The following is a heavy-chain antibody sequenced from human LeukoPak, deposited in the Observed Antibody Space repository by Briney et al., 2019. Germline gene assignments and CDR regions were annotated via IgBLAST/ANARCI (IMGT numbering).Heavy chain of an antibody. D-gene: IGHD6-19*01. J-gene: IGHJ4*02. CDR2: IYYSGST. CDR1: SGSISSYY. Sequence: PSETLSLTCTVSSGSISSYYWSWIRQPPGKGLEWIGYIYYSGSTNYNPSLKSRVTISVDTSKNQFSLKLSSVTAADTAVYYCARLYSSGWYVGDYWGQGTLVTVSS. V-gene: IGHV4-59*08. CDR3: ARLYSSGWYVGDY.